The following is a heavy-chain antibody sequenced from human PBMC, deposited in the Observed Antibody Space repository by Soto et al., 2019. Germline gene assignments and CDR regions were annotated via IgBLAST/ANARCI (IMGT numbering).Heavy chain of an antibody. CDR2: TYFRSKWYT. Sequence: QVQLQQSGPGLVRPSQTLSLTCAISGDSVSSNSAAWNWIRLSPSRGLEWLGRTYFRSKWYTDYAPSMKSRITINADTSNSHFSLHLNSLTPEDTAVYYCARDLVITAGPRPRGDFDFWGQGALVTVSA. D-gene: IGHD2-21*01. V-gene: IGHV6-1*01. CDR1: GDSVSSNSAA. CDR3: ARDLVITAGPRPRGDFDF. J-gene: IGHJ4*02.